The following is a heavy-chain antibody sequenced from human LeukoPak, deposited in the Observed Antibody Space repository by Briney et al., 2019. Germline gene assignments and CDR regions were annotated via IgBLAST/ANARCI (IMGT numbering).Heavy chain of an antibody. Sequence: GGSLRLSCAASGFTFSSYAMHWVRQAPGKGLEWVAVISYDESNKYYADSVKGRFTISRDNSKNTLYLQMNSLRAEDTAVYYCAKGAYYADWGQGTLVTVSS. CDR1: GFTFSSYA. CDR3: AKGAYYAD. CDR2: ISYDESNK. D-gene: IGHD3-3*01. V-gene: IGHV3-30*04. J-gene: IGHJ4*02.